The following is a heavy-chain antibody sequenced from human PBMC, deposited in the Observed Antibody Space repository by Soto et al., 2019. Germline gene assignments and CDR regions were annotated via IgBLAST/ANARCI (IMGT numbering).Heavy chain of an antibody. CDR1: GYTFTSYA. Sequence: GASVKVSCKASGYTFTSYAMHWVRQAPGQRLEWMGWINAGNGNTKYSQKFQGRVTITRDTSASTAYMELSSLRSEDTAVYYCARAITTPDFALNSGEDNWFDPWGQGTLVTVSS. V-gene: IGHV1-3*01. CDR3: ARAITTPDFALNSGEDNWFDP. CDR2: INAGNGNT. D-gene: IGHD1-20*01. J-gene: IGHJ5*02.